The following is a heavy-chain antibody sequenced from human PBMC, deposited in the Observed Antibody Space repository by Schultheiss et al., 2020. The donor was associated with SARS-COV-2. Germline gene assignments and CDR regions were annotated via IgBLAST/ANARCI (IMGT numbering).Heavy chain of an antibody. Sequence: SQTLSLTCAVYGGSFSGYYWSLIRQPPGKGLEWIGSIYYSGSTYYNPSLQSRVSISVDTSKNQFSLNLSSVTAADTAVYYCARNIVVVSSGGDYYYYYYMDVWGKGTTVTVSS. CDR2: IYYSGST. CDR3: ARNIVVVSSGGDYYYYYYMDV. V-gene: IGHV4-34*01. D-gene: IGHD2-2*01. J-gene: IGHJ6*03. CDR1: GGSFSGYY.